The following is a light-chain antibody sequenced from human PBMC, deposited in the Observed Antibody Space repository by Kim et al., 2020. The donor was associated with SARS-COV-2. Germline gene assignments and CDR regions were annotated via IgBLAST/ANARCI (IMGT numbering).Light chain of an antibody. J-gene: IGLJ3*02. CDR1: SSDIGPYYY. V-gene: IGLV2-8*01. CDR3: SSYTNNQKWV. Sequence: GQSVTISRAGTSSDIGPYYYVSWYQQHPGKAPKLIIYEVTKRPSGVPDRFSGSKSGYTASLTVSGLQAEDEADYFCSSYTNNQKWVFGGGTRLTVL. CDR2: EVT.